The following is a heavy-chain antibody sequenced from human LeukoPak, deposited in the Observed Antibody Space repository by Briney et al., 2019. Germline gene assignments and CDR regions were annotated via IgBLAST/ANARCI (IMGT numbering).Heavy chain of an antibody. CDR1: GFTFSSYS. CDR2: ISSSSSYI. Sequence: GGSLRLSCAASGFTFSSYSMSWVRQAPGKGLEWVSSISSSSSYIYYADSVKGRFTISRDNAKNSLYLQMNSLRAEDTAVYYCARDREMATSNFDYWGQGTLVTVSS. J-gene: IGHJ4*02. V-gene: IGHV3-21*01. D-gene: IGHD5-24*01. CDR3: ARDREMATSNFDY.